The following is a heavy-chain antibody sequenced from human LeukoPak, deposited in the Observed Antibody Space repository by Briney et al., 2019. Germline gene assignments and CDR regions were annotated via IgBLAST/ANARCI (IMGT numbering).Heavy chain of an antibody. V-gene: IGHV4-31*03. Sequence: SETLSLTCTVSGGSISSGGYYWSWIRQHPGKGLEWIGYIYYSGSTYYNPSLKSRVTISVDTSKNQFSLKLSSVTAADTAVYYCARGPSMTTVTKLDYWGQGTLVTVSS. CDR3: ARGPSMTTVTKLDY. CDR2: IYYSGST. CDR1: GGSISSGGYY. D-gene: IGHD4-11*01. J-gene: IGHJ4*02.